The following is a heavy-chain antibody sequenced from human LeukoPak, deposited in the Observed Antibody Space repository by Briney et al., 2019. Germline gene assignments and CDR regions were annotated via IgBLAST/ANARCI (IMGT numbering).Heavy chain of an antibody. CDR3: ARGVRDSSGYYYFDY. J-gene: IGHJ4*02. V-gene: IGHV4-39*07. D-gene: IGHD3-22*01. CDR2: IFYSGST. CDR1: GDSISSTTYY. Sequence: PSETLSLTCAVSGDSISSTTYYWGWLRQPPGKGLEWIASIFYSGSTYYNPSLKSRVTISVDTSKNQFSLKLSSVTAADTAVYYCARGVRDSSGYYYFDYWGQGTLVTVSS.